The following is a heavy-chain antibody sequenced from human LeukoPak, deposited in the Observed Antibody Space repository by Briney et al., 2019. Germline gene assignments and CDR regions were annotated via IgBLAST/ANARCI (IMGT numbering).Heavy chain of an antibody. V-gene: IGHV5-51*01. CDR1: GYSFTSYW. CDR2: IYPGDSDT. Sequence: GASLKISCKGSGYSFTSYWIGWVRQMPGKGLEWMGIIYPGDSDTRYIPSFQGQVTISADKSISTAYLQWSSLRASDTAMYYCARLPDKNWFDPWGQGTLVTVSS. CDR3: ARLPDKNWFDP. J-gene: IGHJ5*02.